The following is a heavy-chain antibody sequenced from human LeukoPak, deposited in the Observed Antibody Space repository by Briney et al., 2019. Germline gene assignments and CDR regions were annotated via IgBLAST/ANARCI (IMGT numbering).Heavy chain of an antibody. Sequence: PSETLSLTCTVSGGSISSYYWSWIRQPPGKGLEWIGYIYYSGSTNYNPSLKSRVTISVDTSKNQFSLKLSSVTAADTAVYYCARDGINGKPFDYWGQGTLVTVSS. CDR1: GGSISSYY. CDR3: ARDGINGKPFDY. CDR2: IYYSGST. J-gene: IGHJ4*02. D-gene: IGHD1-26*01. V-gene: IGHV4-59*01.